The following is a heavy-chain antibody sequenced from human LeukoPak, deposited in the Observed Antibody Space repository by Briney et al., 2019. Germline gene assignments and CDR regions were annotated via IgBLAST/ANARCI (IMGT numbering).Heavy chain of an antibody. CDR3: AKVAIQLWFLNWFDP. V-gene: IGHV3-23*01. D-gene: IGHD5-18*01. CDR1: GFTFSSYG. J-gene: IGHJ5*02. CDR2: ISGSGGST. Sequence: PGGSLRLSCAASGFTFSSYGMSWVRQAPGKGLEWVSAISGSGGSTYYADSVKGRFTISRDNSKNTLYLQMNSLRAEDTAVYYCAKVAIQLWFLNWFDPWGQGTLVTVSS.